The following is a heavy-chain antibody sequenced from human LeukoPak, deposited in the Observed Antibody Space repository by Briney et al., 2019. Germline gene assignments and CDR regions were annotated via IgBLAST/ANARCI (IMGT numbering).Heavy chain of an antibody. CDR3: ARVGGHCTSTSCPPPDY. CDR1: GFTFSNYA. CDR2: ISDDGSRQ. D-gene: IGHD2-2*01. Sequence: GRSLRLSCAATGFTFSNYAIHWGRQAPGKGLEWVAFISDDGSRQHYADSVKGRFTISRDNSKNTLSLQMNSLRAEDTAVYYCARVGGHCTSTSCPPPDYWGQGTLVTVSS. V-gene: IGHV3-30-3*01. J-gene: IGHJ4*02.